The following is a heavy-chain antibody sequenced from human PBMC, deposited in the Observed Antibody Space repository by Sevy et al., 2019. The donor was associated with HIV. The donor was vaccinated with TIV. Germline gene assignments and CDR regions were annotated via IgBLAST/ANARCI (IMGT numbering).Heavy chain of an antibody. D-gene: IGHD3-16*01. Sequence: GGSLRLSCAASGFTFSKYGMHWVRQAPGKGLEWVALIWYDGSNKYYADSVKGRFTISRDNSKNTLYLQMNSLRAEDTAVYYCVRGADYAVSSRANCDYWGQGTLVTGSS. CDR2: IWYDGSNK. CDR1: GFTFSKYG. J-gene: IGHJ4*02. V-gene: IGHV3-33*01. CDR3: VRGADYAVSSRANCDY.